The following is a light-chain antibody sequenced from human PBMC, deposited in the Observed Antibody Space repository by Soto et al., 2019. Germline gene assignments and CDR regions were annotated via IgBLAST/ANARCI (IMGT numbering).Light chain of an antibody. Sequence: QSVLTQPASVSGSPGQSITISCTGTSSDVGGYNLVSWYQQHPGKTPKLMIYEGSKRPSGVSHRFSGSKSGNTASLTISGLQAEDDADYYCCSYAGSSPLLFGGGTKLTVL. V-gene: IGLV2-23*01. J-gene: IGLJ2*01. CDR1: SSDVGGYNL. CDR3: CSYAGSSPLL. CDR2: EGS.